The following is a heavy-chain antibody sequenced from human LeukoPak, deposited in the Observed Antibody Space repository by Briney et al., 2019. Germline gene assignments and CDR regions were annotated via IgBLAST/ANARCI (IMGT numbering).Heavy chain of an antibody. D-gene: IGHD3-3*01. Sequence: SETLSLTCTVSGGSISSSSYYWGWIRQPPGKGLEWIGSIYYSGSTYYNPSLKSRVTISVDTSKNQFSLKLGSVTAADTAVYYCARDSYAPGRRYYDFWSGFNWFDPWGQGTLVTVSS. V-gene: IGHV4-39*07. CDR3: ARDSYAPGRRYYDFWSGFNWFDP. CDR2: IYYSGST. J-gene: IGHJ5*02. CDR1: GGSISSSSYY.